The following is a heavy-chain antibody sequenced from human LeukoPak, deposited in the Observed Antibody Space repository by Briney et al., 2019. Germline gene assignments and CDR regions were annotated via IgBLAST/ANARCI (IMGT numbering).Heavy chain of an antibody. V-gene: IGHV1-2*02. J-gene: IGHJ3*02. D-gene: IGHD1-1*01. Sequence: ASVKVSCKASGYTFTGHYMHWVRQAPGQGLEWMGWIYPNSGDTNYAQKFQGRVTMTRDTSISTAYMELSRLRSDDTAVYYCAREGTMDAFDIWGQGTMVTVSS. CDR1: GYTFTGHY. CDR2: IYPNSGDT. CDR3: AREGTMDAFDI.